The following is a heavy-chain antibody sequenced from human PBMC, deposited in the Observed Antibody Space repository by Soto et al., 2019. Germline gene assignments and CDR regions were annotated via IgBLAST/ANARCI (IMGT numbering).Heavy chain of an antibody. CDR1: GGSISSSNW. V-gene: IGHV4-4*02. CDR2: IYHSGST. J-gene: IGHJ4*02. CDR3: AGAAMGGSSWAVGY. D-gene: IGHD6-13*01. Sequence: QVQLQESGPGLVKPSGTLSLTCAVSGGSISSSNWWSWVRQPPGKGLEWIGEIYHSGSTNYNPSLKSRGTISVEKAKDQFPPELSSLTAADTAGYYCAGAAMGGSSWAVGYWGQGTLVTVSS.